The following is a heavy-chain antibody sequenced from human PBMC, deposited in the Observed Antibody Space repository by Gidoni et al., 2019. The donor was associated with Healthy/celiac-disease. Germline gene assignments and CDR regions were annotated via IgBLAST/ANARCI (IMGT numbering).Heavy chain of an antibody. V-gene: IGHV3-23*01. CDR3: AKDPGLGYYYDSSGYHYY. Sequence: EVQLLESGGGLVQPGGSLRLYCAASGFTFRSYAMSWVRQAPGKGLEWVSAISGSGGSTYYADSVKGRFTISRDNSKNTLYLQMNSLRAEDTAVYYCAKDPGLGYYYDSSGYHYYWGQGTLVTVSS. CDR2: ISGSGGST. CDR1: GFTFRSYA. D-gene: IGHD3-22*01. J-gene: IGHJ4*02.